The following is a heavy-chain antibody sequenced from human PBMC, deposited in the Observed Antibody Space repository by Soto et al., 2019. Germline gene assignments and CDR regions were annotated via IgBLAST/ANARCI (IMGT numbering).Heavy chain of an antibody. CDR3: AKATRLTDTGSD. V-gene: IGHV3-9*01. CDR2: ISWNSVAI. Sequence: EVQLLESGGGLEQPGGSRRLSCAASGFTFDDYALHWVRQVPGKGLEWVSGISWNSVAIHYADSVKGRFTISRDNAKNSLYLQMNNLRGEDTALYYCAKATRLTDTGSDWGQGTLVTVSS. CDR1: GFTFDDYA. J-gene: IGHJ4*02. D-gene: IGHD2-8*02.